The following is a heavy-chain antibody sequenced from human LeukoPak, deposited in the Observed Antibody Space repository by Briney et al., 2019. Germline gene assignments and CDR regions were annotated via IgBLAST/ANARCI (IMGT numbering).Heavy chain of an antibody. D-gene: IGHD6-19*01. CDR2: LSGSGGGT. Sequence: GGSLRLSCAVSGITLSNYGMSWVRQAPGKGLEWVAGLSGSGGGTNYADSVQGRFTISRDNAKNSLYLQMNSLRAEHTAVYYCAKGTSSSGWNYYYYYGMDVWGQGTTVTVSS. V-gene: IGHV3-23*01. CDR1: GITLSNYG. CDR3: AKGTSSSGWNYYYYYGMDV. J-gene: IGHJ6*02.